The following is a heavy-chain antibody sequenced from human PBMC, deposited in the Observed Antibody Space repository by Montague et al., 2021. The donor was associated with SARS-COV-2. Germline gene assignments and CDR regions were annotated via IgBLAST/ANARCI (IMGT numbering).Heavy chain of an antibody. CDR3: AKVAGSHDTFDI. D-gene: IGHD6-19*01. J-gene: IGHJ3*02. CDR1: GGSINSAGYY. Sequence: TLSLTCTVSGGSINSAGYYWSWIRHHPGMGLEWIGYIYYSGNTNYNPSLKSRVTISVDTSKNQFSLNLSSVTAADTAVYYCAKVAGSHDTFDIWGRGTMVTLSS. V-gene: IGHV4-31*03. CDR2: IYYSGNT.